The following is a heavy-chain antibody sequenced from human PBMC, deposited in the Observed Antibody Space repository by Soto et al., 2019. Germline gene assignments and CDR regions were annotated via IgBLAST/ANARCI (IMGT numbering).Heavy chain of an antibody. Sequence: VGSLKLSCRASGFTFGNYAMGWVRQAPGKGLEWVSGISASGGRTYYADSAKGRFTISRDNSNNTLYLQMSSLRAEDTAVYYCAKDLEVLSARFESWGQGALVTVSS. CDR1: GFTFGNYA. V-gene: IGHV3-23*01. D-gene: IGHD2-15*01. J-gene: IGHJ4*02. CDR3: AKDLEVLSARFES. CDR2: ISASGGRT.